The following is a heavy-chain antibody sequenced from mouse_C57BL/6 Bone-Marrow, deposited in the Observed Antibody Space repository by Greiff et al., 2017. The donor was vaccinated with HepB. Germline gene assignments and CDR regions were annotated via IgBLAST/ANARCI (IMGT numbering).Heavy chain of an antibody. CDR2: ISSGGSYT. J-gene: IGHJ3*01. CDR1: GFTFSSYG. D-gene: IGHD1-1*01. V-gene: IGHV5-6*01. CDR3: ARRGYGSSAWFAY. Sequence: EVQLMESGGDLVKPGGSLKLSCAASGFTFSSYGMSWVRQTPDKRLEWVATISSGGSYTYYPDSVKGRFTISRDNAKNTLYLQMSSLKSEDTAMYYCARRGYGSSAWFAYWGQGTLVTVSA.